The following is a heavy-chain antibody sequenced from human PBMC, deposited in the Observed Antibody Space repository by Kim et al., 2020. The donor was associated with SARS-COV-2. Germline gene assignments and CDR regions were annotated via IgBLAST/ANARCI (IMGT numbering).Heavy chain of an antibody. V-gene: IGHV4-59*01. CDR2: IYYSGKT. J-gene: IGHJ4*02. D-gene: IGHD6-13*01. Sequence: SATLSLTCNVSSDSISSYYWSWIRQFPGKGLEWLGYIYYSGKTDYHPSLKSRVTISWDTSKNQLSLDLTSVTDADTAVYYCARSEGRGSWHQFDYWGQGILVPVSS. CDR1: SDSISSYY. CDR3: ARSEGRGSWHQFDY.